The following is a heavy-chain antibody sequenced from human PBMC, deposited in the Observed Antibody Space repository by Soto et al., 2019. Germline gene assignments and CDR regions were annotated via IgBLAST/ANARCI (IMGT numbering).Heavy chain of an antibody. CDR3: ARMVRGLAGPLDY. V-gene: IGHV3-48*01. D-gene: IGHD3-10*01. CDR1: GFTFSSYS. J-gene: IGHJ4*02. CDR2: ISSSSSTI. Sequence: PGGSLRLSCAASGFTFSSYSMNWVRQAPGKGLEWVSYISSSSSTIYYADSVKGRFTISRDNAKNSLYLQMNSLRAEDTAVYYCARMVRGLAGPLDYWGQGTLVTVSS.